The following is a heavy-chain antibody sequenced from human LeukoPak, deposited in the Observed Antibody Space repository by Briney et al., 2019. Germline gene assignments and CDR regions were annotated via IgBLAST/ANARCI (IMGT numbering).Heavy chain of an antibody. CDR1: GGTFSSYA. CDR2: IIPIFGTA. J-gene: IGHJ4*02. Sequence: SVKVSCKASGGTFSSYAISWVRQAPGQGLEWMGGIIPIFGTANYAQKFQGRVTITTDESTSTAYMELSSLRSEDTAVYYCTRGEDYVVEVTATTWTLFDYWGQGTLVTVSS. V-gene: IGHV1-69*05. CDR3: TRGEDYVVEVTATTWTLFDY. D-gene: IGHD2-15*01.